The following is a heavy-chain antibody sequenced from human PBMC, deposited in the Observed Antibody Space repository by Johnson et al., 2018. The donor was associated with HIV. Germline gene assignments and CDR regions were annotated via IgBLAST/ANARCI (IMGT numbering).Heavy chain of an antibody. CDR3: ARASAVFDAFDI. CDR2: IYRGGRT. V-gene: IGHV3-66*02. Sequence: VQLVESGGGLVQPGGSLRLSCAASGFTVSSNYMSWVRQAPGTGLEWVSVIYRGGRTYFADYVEGRFTIFRDNSKTTLYLQMNSLRAEDTAVYYCARASAVFDAFDIWGQGTMVTVSS. CDR1: GFTVSSNY. J-gene: IGHJ3*02. D-gene: IGHD1-14*01.